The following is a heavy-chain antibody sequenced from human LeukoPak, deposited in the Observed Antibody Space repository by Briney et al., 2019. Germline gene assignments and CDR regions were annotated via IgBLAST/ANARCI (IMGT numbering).Heavy chain of an antibody. CDR2: IYPGDSDT. V-gene: IGHV5-51*01. J-gene: IGHJ4*02. Sequence: GESLKISCKGSGYSFTSYWIGWVRQMPGKGLEWMGIIYPGDSDTRYSPSFQGQVTISADKSISTAYLQWSSLKASDTAMYHCARLPSQGYSSSWYYFDYWGQGTLVTVSS. CDR3: ARLPSQGYSSSWYYFDY. CDR1: GYSFTSYW. D-gene: IGHD6-13*01.